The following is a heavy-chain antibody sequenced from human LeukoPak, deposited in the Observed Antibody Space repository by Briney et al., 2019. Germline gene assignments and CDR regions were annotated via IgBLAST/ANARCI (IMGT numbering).Heavy chain of an antibody. J-gene: IGHJ3*02. V-gene: IGHV1-24*01. CDR3: ATGSPYGSGRGRAFDI. CDR2: FDPEDGET. D-gene: IGHD3-10*01. Sequence: ASVKVSCKVSGYTLTELSMHWVRQAPGKGLEWMGGFDPEDGETIYAQKFQGRVTMTEDTSTDTAYMELSNLRSEDTAVYYCATGSPYGSGRGRAFDIWGQGTMVTVSS. CDR1: GYTLTELS.